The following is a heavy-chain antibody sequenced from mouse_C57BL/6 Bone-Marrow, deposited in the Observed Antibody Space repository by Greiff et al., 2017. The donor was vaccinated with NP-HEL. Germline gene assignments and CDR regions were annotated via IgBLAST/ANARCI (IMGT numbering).Heavy chain of an antibody. D-gene: IGHD2-2*01. Sequence: QVQLKQSGAELARPGASVKLSCKASGYTFTSYGISWVKQRTGQGLEWIGEIYPRSGNTYYNEKFKGKATLTADKSSSTAYMELRSLTSEDSAVYFCARRDGYDGSSYAMDYWGQGTSVTVSS. CDR2: IYPRSGNT. V-gene: IGHV1-81*01. CDR3: ARRDGYDGSSYAMDY. CDR1: GYTFTSYG. J-gene: IGHJ4*01.